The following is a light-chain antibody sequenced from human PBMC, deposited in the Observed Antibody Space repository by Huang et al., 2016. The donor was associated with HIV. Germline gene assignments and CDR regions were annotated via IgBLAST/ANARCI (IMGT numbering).Light chain of an antibody. CDR2: KAS. J-gene: IGKJ2*01. CDR3: QQYNTYSYT. CDR1: QSISSW. Sequence: DIQMTQSPSTLSASVGDRVTITCRASQSISSWLAWYHQKPGKAPKLLIYKASNLKNGVPSRFSGSGSGTEFTLTISSLQPDDCATYYCQQYNTYSYTFGQGTKLEIK. V-gene: IGKV1-5*03.